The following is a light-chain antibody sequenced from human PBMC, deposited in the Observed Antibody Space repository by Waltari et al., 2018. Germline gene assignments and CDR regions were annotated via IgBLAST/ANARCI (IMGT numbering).Light chain of an antibody. Sequence: SYVVTLPPSVSVAPGQTARITCGGNNIGHKIVHWYQQKPGQAPVLVVYDDFVRPSGIPARFSGSNSGNTATLTITRVEAGDEADYYFQVWDSSSDHVLFGGGTKLTVL. J-gene: IGLJ3*02. CDR2: DDF. CDR1: NIGHKI. V-gene: IGLV3-21*02. CDR3: QVWDSSSDHVL.